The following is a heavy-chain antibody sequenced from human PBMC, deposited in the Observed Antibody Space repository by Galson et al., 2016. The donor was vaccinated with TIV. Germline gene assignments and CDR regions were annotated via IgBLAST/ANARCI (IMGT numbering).Heavy chain of an antibody. V-gene: IGHV1-24*01. CDR1: GHSLNELA. CDR2: FDPEVSKT. D-gene: IGHD2/OR15-2a*01. J-gene: IGHJ4*02. Sequence: SCKVSGHSLNELAIHWVRQAPGKGLEWMGGFDPEVSKTVYAQMLQGRVTMAADTSRNTAYMELGSLRFEDTAVYYCATVAWFPGLSLDNWGQGTLVTVSS. CDR3: ATVAWFPGLSLDN.